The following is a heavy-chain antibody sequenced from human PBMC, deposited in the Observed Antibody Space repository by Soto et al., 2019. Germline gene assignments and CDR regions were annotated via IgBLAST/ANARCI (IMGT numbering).Heavy chain of an antibody. Sequence: PSETLSLTCAVYGGSFSGYYWSCIRQPPGKGLEWIGEINHSGSTNYNPSLNSRVTISVDTSKNQFSLNLSSVTAADTAVYYCARHYYGSGTSHNGGYWFDPWGQGTLVTVSS. D-gene: IGHD3-10*01. CDR3: ARHYYGSGTSHNGGYWFDP. CDR2: INHSGST. V-gene: IGHV4-34*01. CDR1: GGSFSGYY. J-gene: IGHJ5*02.